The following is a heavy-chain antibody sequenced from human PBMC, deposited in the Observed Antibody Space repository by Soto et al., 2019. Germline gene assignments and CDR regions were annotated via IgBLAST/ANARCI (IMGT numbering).Heavy chain of an antibody. CDR2: TSYTGDT. V-gene: IGHV4-59*01. J-gene: IGHJ4*02. CDR3: ERGSRGSYYY. D-gene: IGHD1-26*01. CDR1: GGSITSYY. Sequence: PSETLSLTCIVSGGSITSYYWSWIRQPPGKGLEWIAYTSYTGDTNYNPSLKSRVTISIDTSKNQFSLKMTSVTAADTAVYYCERGSRGSYYYWGQGTLVTVSS.